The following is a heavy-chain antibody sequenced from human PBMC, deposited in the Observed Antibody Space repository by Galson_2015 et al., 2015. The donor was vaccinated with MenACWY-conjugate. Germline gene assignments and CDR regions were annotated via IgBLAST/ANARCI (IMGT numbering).Heavy chain of an antibody. CDR2: IYSRGTT. V-gene: IGHV4-59*11. J-gene: IGHJ3*02. CDR3: AKDLSRAPGATTTPDAFDI. D-gene: IGHD1-14*01. Sequence: SETLYLTCSVSGGSISFPYWSWLRQPPGQGLEWIGYIYSRGTTNYNPSLKRRVTISIDTSKTQISQGLNSVSATDTAVYYCAKDLSRAPGATTTPDAFDIWGQGTMVTVSS. CDR1: GGSISFPY.